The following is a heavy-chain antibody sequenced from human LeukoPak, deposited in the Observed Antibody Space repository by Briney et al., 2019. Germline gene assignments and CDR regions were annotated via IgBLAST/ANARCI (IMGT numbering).Heavy chain of an antibody. Sequence: KASETLSLTCAVYGGSFSGYYWSWIRQPPGKGLEWIGEINHSGSTNYNPSLKSRVTISVDTSKNQFSLKLSSVTAADTAVYYCAGGSGSYHNVYFDYWGQGTLVTVSS. CDR3: AGGSGSYHNVYFDY. J-gene: IGHJ4*02. V-gene: IGHV4-34*01. CDR2: INHSGST. D-gene: IGHD3-10*01. CDR1: GGSFSGYY.